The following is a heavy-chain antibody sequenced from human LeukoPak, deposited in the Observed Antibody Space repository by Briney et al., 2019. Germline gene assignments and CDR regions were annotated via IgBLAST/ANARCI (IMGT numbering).Heavy chain of an antibody. J-gene: IGHJ6*02. CDR1: GFTVSSNY. CDR2: ISYDGSYK. D-gene: IGHD2-15*01. V-gene: IGHV3-30*03. CDR3: ARDRGSGGFFGMDV. Sequence: GGSLRLSCAASGFTVSSNYMSWVRQAPGKGLEWVTFISYDGSYKHYADSVKGRFTISRDNSKNTLYLQMNSLRAEDTTVFYCARDRGSGGFFGMDVWGQGTSVTVSS.